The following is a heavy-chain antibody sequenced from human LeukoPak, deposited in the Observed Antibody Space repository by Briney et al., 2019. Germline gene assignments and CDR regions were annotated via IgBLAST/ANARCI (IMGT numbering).Heavy chain of an antibody. CDR3: ARDGSSGWYWVDY. J-gene: IGHJ4*02. D-gene: IGHD6-19*01. CDR2: INPSGGST. CDR1: GYTFTSYY. Sequence: ASVKVSCKSSGYTFTSYYMYWVRQAPGQGLEWMGIINPSGGSTSYAQKFQGRVTMTRDTSTSTGYMELSSLRSEDTAVYYCARDGSSGWYWVDYWGQGTLVTVSS. V-gene: IGHV1-46*01.